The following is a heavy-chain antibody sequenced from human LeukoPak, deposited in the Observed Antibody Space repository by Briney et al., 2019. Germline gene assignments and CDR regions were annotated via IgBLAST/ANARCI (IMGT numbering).Heavy chain of an antibody. D-gene: IGHD3-3*01. Sequence: SETLSLTCTVSGGSISSFYRSWIRQPPGKGLEWIGYIYYSGSTNYNPSLKSRVTISVDTSKNQFSLKLSSVTAADTAVYYCARVYYDFWSGYYTHDAFDIWGQGTMVTVSS. CDR2: IYYSGST. CDR3: ARVYYDFWSGYYTHDAFDI. J-gene: IGHJ3*02. CDR1: GGSISSFY. V-gene: IGHV4-59*01.